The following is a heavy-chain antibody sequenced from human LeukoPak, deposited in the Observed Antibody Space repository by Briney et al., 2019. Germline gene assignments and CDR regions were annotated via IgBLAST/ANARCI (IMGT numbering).Heavy chain of an antibody. D-gene: IGHD1-7*01. CDR3: ARGQTTFEL. Sequence: QPGGSLRVSCAASGFTFSSSWMSWVRQAPGKGLEWVAHIKQDGSQEHYVGSVKGRFTISRDNAKNSLYLQMNGLRAEDTAVYYCARGQTTFELWGQGTLVTVSS. CDR2: IKQDGSQE. CDR1: GFTFSSSW. V-gene: IGHV3-7*01. J-gene: IGHJ5*02.